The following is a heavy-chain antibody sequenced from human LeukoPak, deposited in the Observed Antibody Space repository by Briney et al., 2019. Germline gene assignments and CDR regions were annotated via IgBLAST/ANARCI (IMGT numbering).Heavy chain of an antibody. CDR1: GFTFSNAW. J-gene: IGHJ4*01. CDR2: INQDQSAK. Sequence: GGSLRLSCAASGFTFSNAWMRWVRQAPGKGLEWVASINQDQSAKLYVDSVRGRFTISRDNAQNSLCLQMNSLRAAHTAFYYCANLLRDVTIYAFWGQGALVTVSS. D-gene: IGHD2-2*01. CDR3: ANLLRDVTIYAF. V-gene: IGHV3-7*01.